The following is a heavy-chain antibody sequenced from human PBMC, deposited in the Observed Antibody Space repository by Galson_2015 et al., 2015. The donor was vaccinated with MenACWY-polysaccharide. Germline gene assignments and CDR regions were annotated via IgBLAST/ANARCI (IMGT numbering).Heavy chain of an antibody. J-gene: IGHJ6*02. Sequence: SCKASRYTFDTYYAHWVRQTPGPGLAWMGIINPSGGGTSYAERFQGRVAMTSDTSTSTFYMELSSLTSEDTAIYYCARDKPPTADVDYYSGLYGWGQGTTVIVSS. CDR1: RYTFDTYY. V-gene: IGHV1-46*02. D-gene: IGHD4-17*01. CDR3: ARDKPPTADVDYYSGLYG. CDR2: INPSGGGT.